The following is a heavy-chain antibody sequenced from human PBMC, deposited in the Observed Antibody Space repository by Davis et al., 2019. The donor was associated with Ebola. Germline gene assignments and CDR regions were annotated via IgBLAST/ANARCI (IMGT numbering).Heavy chain of an antibody. CDR3: ARDSPCTTTSCVVHYYGLDV. CDR2: ISSSGSTI. D-gene: IGHD2-2*01. V-gene: IGHV3-48*03. J-gene: IGHJ6*04. Sequence: GGSLRLSCAASGFAFTSYAMNWVRQAPGKGLEWVSYISSSGSTIYYADSVKGRFTISRDNAKNSLYLQMNSLRAEDTALYYCARDSPCTTTSCVVHYYGLDVWGKGTTVTVSS. CDR1: GFAFTSYA.